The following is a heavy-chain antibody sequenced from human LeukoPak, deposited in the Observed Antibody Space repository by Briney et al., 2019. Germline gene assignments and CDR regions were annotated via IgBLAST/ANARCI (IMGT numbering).Heavy chain of an antibody. CDR3: ARPARIAAAYDAFDI. CDR1: GGSISSYY. V-gene: IGHV4-59*08. D-gene: IGHD6-13*01. CDR2: IYYSGST. J-gene: IGHJ3*02. Sequence: SETLSLTCTVSGGSISSYYWSWIRQPPGKGLEWIGYIYYSGSTNYNPSLKSRVTISVDTSKNQFSLKLSSVTAADTAVYYCARPARIAAAYDAFDIWGQGTMVTVSS.